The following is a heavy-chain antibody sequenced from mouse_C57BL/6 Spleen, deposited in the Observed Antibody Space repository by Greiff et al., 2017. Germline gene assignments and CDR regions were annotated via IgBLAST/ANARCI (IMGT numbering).Heavy chain of an antibody. CDR3: ARDAMVTTGYYYAMDY. Sequence: VQLQQPGAELVKPGASVKLSCKASGYTFTSYWMQWVKQRPGQGLEWIGEIDPSDSYTNYNQKFKGKATLTVDTSSSAAYMQLSSLTSEDSAVYYCARDAMVTTGYYYAMDYWGQGTSVTVSS. D-gene: IGHD2-2*01. CDR2: IDPSDSYT. CDR1: GYTFTSYW. J-gene: IGHJ4*01. V-gene: IGHV1-50*01.